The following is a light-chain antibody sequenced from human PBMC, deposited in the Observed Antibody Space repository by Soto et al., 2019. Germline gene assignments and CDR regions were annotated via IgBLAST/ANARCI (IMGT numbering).Light chain of an antibody. V-gene: IGKV1-39*01. CDR1: QSISSY. CDR2: AAS. Sequence: DIQMTQSLSYLSASLGDRVTITCRASQSISSYLNWYQKKPGKDPKLLIYAASSLQSGVPSRFSGSGSGTDFNLTISSLQTEDFATYECQQSYSTTRTFGRGTKVDIK. J-gene: IGKJ1*01. CDR3: QQSYSTTRT.